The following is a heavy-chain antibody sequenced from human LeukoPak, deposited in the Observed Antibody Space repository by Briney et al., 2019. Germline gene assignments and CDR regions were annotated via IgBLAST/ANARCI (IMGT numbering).Heavy chain of an antibody. CDR3: ARESGSGSYSKDYYYYGMDV. CDR2: IIPIFGTA. V-gene: IGHV1-69*13. J-gene: IGHJ6*02. D-gene: IGHD3-10*01. Sequence: SVKVSCRASGGTFSSYAISWVRQAPGQGLEWMGGIIPIFGTANYAQKFQGRVTITADESTSTAYMELSSLRSEDTAVYYCARESGSGSYSKDYYYYGMDVWGQGTTVTVSS. CDR1: GGTFSSYA.